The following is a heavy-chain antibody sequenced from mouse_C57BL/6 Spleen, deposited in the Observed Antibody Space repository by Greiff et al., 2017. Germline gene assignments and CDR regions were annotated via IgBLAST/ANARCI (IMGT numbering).Heavy chain of an antibody. CDR2: INPNNGGT. D-gene: IGHD2-4*01. CDR1: GYTFTDYN. CDR3: ARSLDDYGYYFDY. V-gene: IGHV1-18*01. Sequence: EQSGPELVKPGASVKIPCKASGYTFTDYNMDWVKQSHGKSLEWIGDINPNNGGTIYNQRFKGKATLTVDKSSSTAYMELRSLTSEDTAVYYCARSLDDYGYYFDYWGQGTTLTVSS. J-gene: IGHJ2*01.